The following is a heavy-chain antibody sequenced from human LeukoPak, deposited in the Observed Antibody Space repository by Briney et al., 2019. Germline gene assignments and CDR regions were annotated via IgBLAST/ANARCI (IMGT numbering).Heavy chain of an antibody. CDR2: IFPGDSDI. D-gene: IGHD3-10*01. Sequence: GESLKISCKGSGYRFTTYWIGWVRQMPGKGLEWMGIIFPGDSDIIYSPSFQGQVTISADKSINTAYLQWSSLKASDTAMYYCATLYYGSGKRGAFDIWGQGTMVTVSS. V-gene: IGHV5-51*01. J-gene: IGHJ3*02. CDR3: ATLYYGSGKRGAFDI. CDR1: GYRFTTYW.